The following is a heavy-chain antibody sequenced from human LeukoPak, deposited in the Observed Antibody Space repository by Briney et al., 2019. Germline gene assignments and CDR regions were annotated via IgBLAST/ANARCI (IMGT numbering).Heavy chain of an antibody. CDR1: GYTFTSYG. CDR2: ISAYNGNT. V-gene: IGHV1-18*01. Sequence: ASVKVSCMASGYTFTSYGISWVRQAPGQGLEWMGWISAYNGNTNYAQKLQGRVTMTTDTSTSTAYMELRSLRSDDTAVYYCARDPKMHYYDSSGYYPFDYWGQGTLVTVSS. D-gene: IGHD3-22*01. J-gene: IGHJ4*02. CDR3: ARDPKMHYYDSSGYYPFDY.